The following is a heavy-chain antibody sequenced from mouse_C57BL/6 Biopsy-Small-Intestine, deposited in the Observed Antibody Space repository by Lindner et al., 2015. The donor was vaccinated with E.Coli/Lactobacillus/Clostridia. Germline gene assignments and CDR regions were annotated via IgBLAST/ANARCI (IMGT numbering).Heavy chain of an antibody. D-gene: IGHD2-1*01. V-gene: IGHV1-42*01. CDR2: INPSTGGT. Sequence: VQLQESGPELVKPGASVKISCKASGYSFTGYYMKWVKQSPEKSLEWIGEINPSTGGTTYNQKFKAKATLTVDKSSSTAYMQLKSLTSEDSAVYYCGRIYYGNYAFVYWGQGTLVTVSA. CDR3: GRIYYGNYAFVY. J-gene: IGHJ3*01. CDR1: GYSFTGYY.